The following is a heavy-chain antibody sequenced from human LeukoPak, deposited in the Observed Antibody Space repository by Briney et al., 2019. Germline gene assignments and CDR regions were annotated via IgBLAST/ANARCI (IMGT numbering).Heavy chain of an antibody. Sequence: SVKVSCKASGDTFSSYAISWVRQAPGQGLEWTGGIIPIFGTANYAQKFQGRVTITTDESTSTAYMELSSLRSEDTAVYYCARTYGSGHMDVWGKGTTVTVSS. CDR3: ARTYGSGHMDV. D-gene: IGHD3-10*01. CDR1: GDTFSSYA. J-gene: IGHJ6*03. CDR2: IIPIFGTA. V-gene: IGHV1-69*05.